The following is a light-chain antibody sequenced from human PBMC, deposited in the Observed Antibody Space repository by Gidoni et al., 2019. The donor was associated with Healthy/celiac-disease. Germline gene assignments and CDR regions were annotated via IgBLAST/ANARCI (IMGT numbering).Light chain of an antibody. CDR3: QQYTNWPVT. J-gene: IGKJ2*01. CDR2: GAS. CDR1: QGVSTY. Sequence: IVMTQSPATRSVAPGERPTLSCRASQGVSTYLAWYQQKPGQAPRLLIYGASTRATGIPARFSGSGSGTEFTLTISSLQSEDFAVYYCQQYTNWPVTFGQGTKLEIK. V-gene: IGKV3-15*01.